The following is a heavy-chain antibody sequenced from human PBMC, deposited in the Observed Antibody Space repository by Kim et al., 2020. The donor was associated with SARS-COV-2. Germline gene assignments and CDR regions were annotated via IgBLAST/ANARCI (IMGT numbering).Heavy chain of an antibody. CDR3: AREGSGSYNWFDP. Sequence: NSQGGVTITRDTSATTAYMELSSLTSKDTAVYYCAREGSGSYNWFDPWGQGTLVTVSS. J-gene: IGHJ5*02. V-gene: IGHV1-3*01. D-gene: IGHD3-10*01.